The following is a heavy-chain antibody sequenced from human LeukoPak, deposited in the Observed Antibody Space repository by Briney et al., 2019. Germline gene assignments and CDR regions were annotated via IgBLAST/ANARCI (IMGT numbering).Heavy chain of an antibody. CDR2: IYPGDSRV. CDR1: GYSFNSYW. V-gene: IGHV5-51*01. J-gene: IGHJ5*02. D-gene: IGHD2-2*01. CDR3: ACRDLTSTLSLP. Sequence: GESLQISCQGSGYSFNSYWIGCVRQVRGKGLEWMGVIYPGDSRVRYNPSFQGQVTISVDKSIRTAYLHWVSLRASDTAMYYCACRDLTSTLSLPWGQGTLVTVSP.